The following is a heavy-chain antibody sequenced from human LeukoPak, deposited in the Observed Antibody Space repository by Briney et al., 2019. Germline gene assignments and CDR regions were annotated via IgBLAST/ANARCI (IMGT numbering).Heavy chain of an antibody. V-gene: IGHV1-24*01. J-gene: IGHJ6*03. CDR2: FDPEDGET. D-gene: IGHD2-15*01. Sequence: ASVKVSCKVSGYTLAELSMHWVRQAPGKGLEWMGGFDPEDGETIYAQKFQGRVTMTEDTSTDTAYMELSSLRSEDTAVYYCATTTPAFCSGGSCYSGPYYYYYMDVWGKGTTVTVSS. CDR1: GYTLAELS. CDR3: ATTTPAFCSGGSCYSGPYYYYYMDV.